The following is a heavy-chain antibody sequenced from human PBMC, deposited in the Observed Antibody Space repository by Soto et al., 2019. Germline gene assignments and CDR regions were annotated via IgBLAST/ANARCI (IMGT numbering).Heavy chain of an antibody. J-gene: IGHJ5*02. CDR3: VRGSYSSSWERLDP. D-gene: IGHD4-4*01. CDR1: GSSFPKYP. Sequence: LRLSCAASGSSFPKYPMHWVRQTPDKGLEWVAVISHDGVTKNSADSVKGRFSISRDNSRNTLYLEMNSLRTEDTAMYYCVRGSYSSSWERLDPWGQGTLVTVYS. CDR2: ISHDGVTK. V-gene: IGHV3-30-3*01.